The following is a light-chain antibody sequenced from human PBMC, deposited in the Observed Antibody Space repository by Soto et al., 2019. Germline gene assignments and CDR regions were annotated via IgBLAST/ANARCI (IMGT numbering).Light chain of an antibody. Sequence: EIVLTQSPGTLSLSPGERATLSCGASQSFSSNFLAWYQQKPGQAPRLLIYGASNRATGIPDRFSGSGSGTDFTLTISRLEPEDFAVYFCQQYDSSPRTFGQGTKVDIK. CDR3: QQYDSSPRT. CDR1: QSFSSNF. CDR2: GAS. J-gene: IGKJ1*01. V-gene: IGKV3-20*01.